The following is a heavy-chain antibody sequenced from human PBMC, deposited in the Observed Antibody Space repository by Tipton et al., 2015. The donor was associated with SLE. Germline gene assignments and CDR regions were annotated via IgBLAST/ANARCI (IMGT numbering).Heavy chain of an antibody. V-gene: IGHV3-33*06. CDR1: GFTFSSYG. CDR2: IWYDGSNK. D-gene: IGHD2-15*01. CDR3: AELPGYCSGGSCYPDAFDI. J-gene: IGHJ3*02. Sequence: SLRLSCAASGFTFSSYGMHWVRQAPGKGLEWVAVIWYDGSNKYYADSVKGRFTISRDNSKNTLYLQMNSLRAEDTAVYYCAELPGYCSGGSCYPDAFDIWGQGTMVTVSS.